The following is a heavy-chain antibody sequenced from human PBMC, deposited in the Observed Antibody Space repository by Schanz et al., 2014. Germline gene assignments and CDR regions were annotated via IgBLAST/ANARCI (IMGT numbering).Heavy chain of an antibody. V-gene: IGHV1-69*04. Sequence: QVQLVQSGAEVKKPGSSVQVSCKASGGTFSSYAFSWVRQAPGQGLEWMGKIIPIVGRANYAQKFQGRVTLIADRSTSTAYMELSSLRSDDTAVYYCATCSGGTCHAKPVLDNWGQGTLVTVSS. D-gene: IGHD2-15*01. CDR2: IIPIVGRA. CDR3: ATCSGGTCHAKPVLDN. J-gene: IGHJ4*02. CDR1: GGTFSSYA.